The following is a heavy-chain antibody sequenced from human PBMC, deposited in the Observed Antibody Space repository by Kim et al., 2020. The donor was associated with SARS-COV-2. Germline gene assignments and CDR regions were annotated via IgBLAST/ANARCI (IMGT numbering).Heavy chain of an antibody. CDR2: IGTTTTI. CDR3: ATGVRGVAY. CDR1: GFTFSGYG. Sequence: GGSLRLSCAASGFTFSGYGMNWVRQAPGKGLEWLSYIGTTTTIYYADSVQGRFTISRDNAKNSLYLQMNSLRDEDTAVYYCATGVRGVAYWGQGTLVTVSS. D-gene: IGHD3-10*01. V-gene: IGHV3-48*02. J-gene: IGHJ4*02.